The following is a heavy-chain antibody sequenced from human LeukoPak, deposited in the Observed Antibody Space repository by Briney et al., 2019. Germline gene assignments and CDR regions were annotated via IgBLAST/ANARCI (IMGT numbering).Heavy chain of an antibody. Sequence: SETLSLTCTVSGYSISSGYYWGWIRQPPGKGLEWIGSIYHSGSTYYNPSLKSRVTISVDTSKNQFSLKLSSVAAADTAVYYCAYDSSGYYYGADAFDIWGQGTMVTVSS. J-gene: IGHJ3*02. CDR2: IYHSGST. D-gene: IGHD3-22*01. V-gene: IGHV4-38-2*02. CDR3: AYDSSGYYYGADAFDI. CDR1: GYSISSGYY.